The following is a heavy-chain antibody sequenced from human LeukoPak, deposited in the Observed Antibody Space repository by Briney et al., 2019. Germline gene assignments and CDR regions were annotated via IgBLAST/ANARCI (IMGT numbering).Heavy chain of an antibody. J-gene: IGHJ4*02. Sequence: PGGSLRLSCAASGFTFSSYWTHWVRQAPGKGLVWVSRINSDGSSTSYADSVKGRFTISRDNAKNTLYLQMNSLRAEDTAVYYCAREVRANYFDYWGQGTLVTVSS. D-gene: IGHD1-26*01. CDR3: AREVRANYFDY. CDR2: INSDGSST. CDR1: GFTFSSYW. V-gene: IGHV3-74*01.